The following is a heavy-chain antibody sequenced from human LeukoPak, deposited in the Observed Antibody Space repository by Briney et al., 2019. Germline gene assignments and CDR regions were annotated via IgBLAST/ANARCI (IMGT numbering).Heavy chain of an antibody. Sequence: GGSLRLSCAASGFTFSSYAMSWVRQAPGKGLEWVSAISGSGGSTYYADSVKGRFTISRDNSKNTLYLQMNSLRAEDTAVYYCAKDFKSCGGDCYSPFDYWGQGTLVTVSS. CDR1: GFTFSSYA. D-gene: IGHD2-21*02. CDR3: AKDFKSCGGDCYSPFDY. V-gene: IGHV3-23*01. CDR2: ISGSGGST. J-gene: IGHJ4*02.